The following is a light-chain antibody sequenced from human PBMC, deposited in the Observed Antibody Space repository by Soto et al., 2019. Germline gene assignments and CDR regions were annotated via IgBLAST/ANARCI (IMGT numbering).Light chain of an antibody. CDR1: QSVSTN. V-gene: IGKV3-15*01. CDR2: LAS. CDR3: QQYNNWPPTT. J-gene: IGKJ5*01. Sequence: EIVMTQSPLTLSVSPGERATLSCRASQSVSTNLAWYQQKPGQAPRLLIYLASTRAPGIPARFSGSGSGTEFTLTISSLQSEDFAIYYCQQYNNWPPTTCGQGTLLEIK.